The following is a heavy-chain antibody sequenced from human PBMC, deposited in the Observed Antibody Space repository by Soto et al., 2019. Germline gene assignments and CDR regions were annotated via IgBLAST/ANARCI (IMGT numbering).Heavy chain of an antibody. V-gene: IGHV4-31*03. J-gene: IGHJ5*02. D-gene: IGHD5-12*01. Sequence: SETLSLTCTVSGGSISSGGYYWSWIRQHPGKGLEWIGYIYYSGSTYYNPSLKSRVTISVDTSKNQFSLKLSSVTAADTAVYYCAREWLPNWFDPWGQGTLVTVSS. CDR3: AREWLPNWFDP. CDR2: IYYSGST. CDR1: GGSISSGGYY.